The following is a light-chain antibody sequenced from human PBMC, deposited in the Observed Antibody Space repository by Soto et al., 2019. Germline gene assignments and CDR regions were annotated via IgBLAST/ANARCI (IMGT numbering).Light chain of an antibody. Sequence: EIVLTQSPGTLSLSPGERATLSCRASQSISSSYLAWYQQKPGQAPRLLIYDTSTRATGVPTRFSGSRSGAEFTLTISRLEPEDFAVYYCQQYGYSATFGGGTKVDIK. CDR3: QQYGYSAT. CDR2: DTS. J-gene: IGKJ4*01. CDR1: QSISSSY. V-gene: IGKV3-20*01.